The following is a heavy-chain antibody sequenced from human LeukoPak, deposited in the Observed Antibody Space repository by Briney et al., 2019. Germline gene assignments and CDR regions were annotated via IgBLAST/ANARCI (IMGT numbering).Heavy chain of an antibody. Sequence: ASVKASCKASGYTFTSYGISWVRQAPGQGLEWMGWISAYNGNTNYAQKLQGRVTMTTDTSTSTAYMELRSLRSDDTAVYYCARRGTGYGISYYYYGMDVWGQGTTVTVSS. CDR3: ARRGTGYGISYYYYGMDV. CDR1: GYTFTSYG. CDR2: ISAYNGNT. D-gene: IGHD1-1*01. J-gene: IGHJ6*02. V-gene: IGHV1-18*01.